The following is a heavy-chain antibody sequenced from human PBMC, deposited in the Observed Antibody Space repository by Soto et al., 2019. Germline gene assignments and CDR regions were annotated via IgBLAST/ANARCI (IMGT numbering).Heavy chain of an antibody. J-gene: IGHJ4*02. CDR3: VRTARFTGSY. CDR1: GFTFSTYA. Sequence: EVQLLESGGDLVQPGGSLRLSCAASGFTFSTYAMSWVRQAPGKGLDWVSTINTNGDTAYYSASVKGLFTISRDNSKATLFLQMNSLRAEDTALYFCVRTARFTGSYWGQGTLVTVSS. CDR2: INTNGDTA. V-gene: IGHV3-23*01. D-gene: IGHD1-26*01.